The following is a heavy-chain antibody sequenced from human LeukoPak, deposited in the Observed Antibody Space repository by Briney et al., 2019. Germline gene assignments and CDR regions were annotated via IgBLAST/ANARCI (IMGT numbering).Heavy chain of an antibody. CDR2: INGNGGNT. D-gene: IGHD6-6*01. CDR3: ARDRGSIAARFSLGKGYYYYMDV. V-gene: IGHV3-23*01. J-gene: IGHJ6*03. Sequence: GGSLRLSCAASGFTFSTYAMSWVRQIPGKGLEWVSGINGNGGNTYYADSVKGRFTISRDNAKNSLYLQMNSLRAEDTAVYYCARDRGSIAARFSLGKGYYYYMDVWGKGTTVTVSS. CDR1: GFTFSTYA.